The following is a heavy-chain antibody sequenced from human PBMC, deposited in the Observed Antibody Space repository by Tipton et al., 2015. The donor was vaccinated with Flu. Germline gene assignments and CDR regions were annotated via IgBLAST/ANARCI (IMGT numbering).Heavy chain of an antibody. CDR1: GFTFSSYA. D-gene: IGHD3-3*01. V-gene: IGHV3-30*01. CDR3: ARAKDFWSGYPTPFDY. Sequence: SLRLSCAASGFTFSSYAMHWVRQAPGKGLEWVAVISYDGSNKYYADSAKGRFTISRDNSKNTLYLQMNSLRAEDTAVYYCARAKDFWSGYPTPFDYWGQGTLVTVSS. CDR2: ISYDGSNK. J-gene: IGHJ4*02.